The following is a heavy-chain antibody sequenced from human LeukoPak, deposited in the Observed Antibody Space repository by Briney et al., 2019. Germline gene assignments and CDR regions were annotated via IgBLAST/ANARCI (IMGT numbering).Heavy chain of an antibody. V-gene: IGHV3-23*01. Sequence: GGSLRLSCVASGFVFSSYAMHWVRQAPGKGLEWVSGISGSGGSTYYADSVKGRFTISSDNSKNTLYLQMNSLRAEDTAVYYCAKVTHSSIAAPYGMDVWGQGTTVTVSS. D-gene: IGHD6-6*01. CDR1: GFVFSSYA. CDR3: AKVTHSSIAAPYGMDV. CDR2: ISGSGGST. J-gene: IGHJ6*02.